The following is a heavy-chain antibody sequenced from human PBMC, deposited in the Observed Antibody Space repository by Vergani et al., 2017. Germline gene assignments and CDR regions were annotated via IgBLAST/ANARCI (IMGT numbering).Heavy chain of an antibody. Sequence: QVQLQQSGPGLVKPSQTLSLTCAISGDSVSSNSAAWNWIRQSPSRGLEWLGRTYYRSKWYNDYAVSVKSRITINPDTSKSQFSLQLNSVTPEDTAVYYCARDRDDFALYGSGGDLGGMDVWGQGTTVTVSS. J-gene: IGHJ6*02. CDR1: GDSVSSNSAA. V-gene: IGHV6-1*01. D-gene: IGHD3-10*01. CDR2: TYYRSKWYN. CDR3: ARDRDDFALYGSGGDLGGMDV.